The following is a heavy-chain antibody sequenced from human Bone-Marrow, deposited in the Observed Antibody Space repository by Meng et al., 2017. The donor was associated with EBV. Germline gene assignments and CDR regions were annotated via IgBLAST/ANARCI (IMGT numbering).Heavy chain of an antibody. J-gene: IGHJ4*02. D-gene: IGHD3-3*01. CDR3: ARSIFGVVIIPYYFDY. CDR2: ISSSSSYI. CDR1: GFTFSSYS. V-gene: IGHV3-21*01. Sequence: EVQLVESGGGLVKPGGFLRLSCAASGFTFSSYSMNWVRQAPGKWLEWVSSISSSSSYIYYADSVKGRFTISRDNAKNSLYLQMNSLRAEDTAVYYCARSIFGVVIIPYYFDYWGQGTRVTVAS.